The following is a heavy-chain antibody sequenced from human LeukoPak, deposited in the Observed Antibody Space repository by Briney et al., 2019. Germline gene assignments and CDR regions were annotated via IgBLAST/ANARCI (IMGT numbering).Heavy chain of an antibody. V-gene: IGHV4-34*01. CDR2: TTHSGST. J-gene: IGHJ4*02. D-gene: IGHD3-10*01. CDR1: GYTMNSGYY. Sequence: SETLSLTCDVSGYTMNSGYYWSWIRQTPGNGLEWIGETTHSGSTDYNPSLKSRVSVSVDTSKNQFSLRLASVTAADTAVYYCARGPAYSWLRSGSVCFFDFWGQGVLVTVSS. CDR3: ARGPAYSWLRSGSVCFFDF.